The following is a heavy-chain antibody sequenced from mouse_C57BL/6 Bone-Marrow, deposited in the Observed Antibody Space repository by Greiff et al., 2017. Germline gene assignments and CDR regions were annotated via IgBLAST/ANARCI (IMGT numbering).Heavy chain of an antibody. V-gene: IGHV1-53*01. Sequence: QVQLQQPGTELVKPGASVKLSCKASGYTFTSYWMHWVKQRPGQGLEWIGNINPSNGGTNYNEKFKSKATLTADKSSSTAYMELRSLTSEDSAVYFCERYGSSPWFAYWGQGTLVTVSA. D-gene: IGHD1-1*01. CDR1: GYTFTSYW. CDR3: ERYGSSPWFAY. J-gene: IGHJ3*01. CDR2: INPSNGGT.